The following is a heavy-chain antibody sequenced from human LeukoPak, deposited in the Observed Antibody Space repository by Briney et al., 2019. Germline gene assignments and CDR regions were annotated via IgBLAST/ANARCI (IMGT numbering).Heavy chain of an antibody. CDR1: GYTFINYY. CDR3: ARQRDSNWFDP. J-gene: IGHJ5*02. CDR2: INPSAGST. V-gene: IGHV1-46*01. Sequence: ASVKVSCKASGYTFINYYIHWVRQAPGQGLEWMGIINPSAGSTTYAQNFRGRVTMTRDTSTNTVYMELSSLRSEDTAVYYCARQRDSNWFDPWGQGTLVTVSS.